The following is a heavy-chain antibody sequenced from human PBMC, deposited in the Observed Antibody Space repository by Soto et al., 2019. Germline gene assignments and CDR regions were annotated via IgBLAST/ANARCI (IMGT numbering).Heavy chain of an antibody. J-gene: IGHJ4*02. V-gene: IGHV4-34*01. D-gene: IGHD4-17*01. CDR2: INHSGST. Sequence: SETLSLTCAVYGGSFSGYYWSWIRQPPGKGLEWIGYINHSGSTNYNPSLKSRVTISVDTSKNQFSLKLSSVTAADTAVYYCARATDYGDYRFDYWGQGTLVTVSS. CDR1: GGSFSGYY. CDR3: ARATDYGDYRFDY.